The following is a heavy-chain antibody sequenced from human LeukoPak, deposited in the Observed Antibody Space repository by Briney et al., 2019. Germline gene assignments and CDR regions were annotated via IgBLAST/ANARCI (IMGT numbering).Heavy chain of an antibody. V-gene: IGHV1-8*02. CDR3: ARRITMVLGVQKSYGMDL. Sequence: ASVKVSCKASGDTFTSYYMNWVRQATGQGLEWMGGMNPNSGTTGYQQKFHVKGTITRNTYISTAYMELSSMSSEDTAVYYCARRITMVLGVQKSYGMDLWGQGTTVTVSS. CDR2: MNPNSGTT. CDR1: GDTFTSYY. D-gene: IGHD3-10*01. J-gene: IGHJ6*02.